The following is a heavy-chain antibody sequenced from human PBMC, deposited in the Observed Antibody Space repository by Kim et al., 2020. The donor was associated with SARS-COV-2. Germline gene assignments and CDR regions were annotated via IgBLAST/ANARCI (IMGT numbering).Heavy chain of an antibody. CDR1: GFTFSSYW. V-gene: IGHV3-7*01. Sequence: GGSLRLSCAASGFTFSSYWMSWVRQAPGKGLEWVANIKQDGSEKYYVDSVKGRFTISRDNAKNSLYLQMNSLRAEDTAVYYCARDGEDYSKWGVDYWGQGTLVTVSS. CDR2: IKQDGSEK. J-gene: IGHJ4*02. D-gene: IGHD4-4*01. CDR3: ARDGEDYSKWGVDY.